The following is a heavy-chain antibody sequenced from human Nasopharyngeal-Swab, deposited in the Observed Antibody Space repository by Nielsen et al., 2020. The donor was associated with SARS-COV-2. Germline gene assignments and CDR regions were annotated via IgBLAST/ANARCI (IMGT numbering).Heavy chain of an antibody. Sequence: ASVKVSCKVSGYTLTELSMHWVRQAPGKGLEWMGGFDPEDGETIYAQKFQGRVTMTEDTSTDTAYMELSSLRSEDTAVYYCATGPIMATINWFDPWGQGTLVTVSS. CDR2: FDPEDGET. V-gene: IGHV1-24*01. CDR1: GYTLTELS. CDR3: ATGPIMATINWFDP. D-gene: IGHD5-12*01. J-gene: IGHJ5*02.